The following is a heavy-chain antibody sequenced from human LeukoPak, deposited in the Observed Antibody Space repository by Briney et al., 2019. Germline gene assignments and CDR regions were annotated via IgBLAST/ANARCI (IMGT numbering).Heavy chain of an antibody. CDR3: AKDRRAARGVGAFDI. V-gene: IGHV3-23*01. D-gene: IGHD6-6*01. Sequence: PGGSLRLSCAASGFTFSDYYMSWVRQAPGKGLEWVSAISGSGGSTYYADSVKGRFTISRDNSKNTLYLQMNSLRAEDTAVYYCAKDRRAARGVGAFDIWGQGTMVTVSS. J-gene: IGHJ3*02. CDR1: GFTFSDYY. CDR2: ISGSGGST.